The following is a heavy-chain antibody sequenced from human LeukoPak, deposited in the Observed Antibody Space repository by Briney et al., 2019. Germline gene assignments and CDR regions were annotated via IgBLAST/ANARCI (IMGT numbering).Heavy chain of an antibody. Sequence: GGSLRLSCAASGFTFSSYGMHWVRQAPGKGLEWVAVIWYDGSNKYYADSVKGRFTISRDNPKNTLYLQMNSLRAEDAAVYYCARETLIAAAGLFDYWGQGTLVTVSS. J-gene: IGHJ4*02. CDR2: IWYDGSNK. CDR1: GFTFSSYG. CDR3: ARETLIAAAGLFDY. D-gene: IGHD6-13*01. V-gene: IGHV3-33*01.